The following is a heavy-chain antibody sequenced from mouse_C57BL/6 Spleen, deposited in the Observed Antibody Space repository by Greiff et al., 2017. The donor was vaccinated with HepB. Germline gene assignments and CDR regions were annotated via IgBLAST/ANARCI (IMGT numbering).Heavy chain of an antibody. CDR2: IYPGDGDT. CDR3: ARREVGRGDWYFDV. D-gene: IGHD4-1*01. Sequence: LMESGPELVKPGASVKISCKASGYAFSSSWMNWVKQRPGKGLEWIGRIYPGDGDTNYNGKFKGKATLTADKSSSTAYMQLSSLTSEDSAVYFCARREVGRGDWYFDVWGTGTTVTVSS. CDR1: GYAFSSSW. J-gene: IGHJ1*03. V-gene: IGHV1-82*01.